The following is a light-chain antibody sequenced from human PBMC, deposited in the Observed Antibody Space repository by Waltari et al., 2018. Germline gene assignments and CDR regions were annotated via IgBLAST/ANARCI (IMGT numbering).Light chain of an antibody. J-gene: IGKJ4*01. V-gene: IGKV3-15*01. Sequence: EVLMTQSPATLSVSPGERATLSCRASQSVSSDLAWYQQKPGQAPRLLIYGASTRATGIPARLNGSGSGTEFTLSISSLQSEDIAVYYCQQYNNWLTFGGGTKVEI. CDR1: QSVSSD. CDR2: GAS. CDR3: QQYNNWLT.